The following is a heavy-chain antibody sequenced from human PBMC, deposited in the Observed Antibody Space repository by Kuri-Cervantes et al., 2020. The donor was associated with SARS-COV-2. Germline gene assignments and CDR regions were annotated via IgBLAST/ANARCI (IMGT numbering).Heavy chain of an antibody. J-gene: IGHJ4*02. Sequence: GGSLRLSCAASGFTFSSYAMHWVRQAPGKGLERVAVISYDGSNKYYADSVKGRFTISRDNSKNTLYLQMNSLRAEDTAVYYCARLARLAVAGGGDFDYWGQGTLVTVSS. CDR3: ARLARLAVAGGGDFDY. CDR2: ISYDGSNK. CDR1: GFTFSSYA. D-gene: IGHD6-19*01. V-gene: IGHV3-30-3*01.